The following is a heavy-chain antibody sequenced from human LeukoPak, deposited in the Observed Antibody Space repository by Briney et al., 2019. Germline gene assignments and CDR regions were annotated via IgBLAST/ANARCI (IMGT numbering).Heavy chain of an antibody. CDR1: GGSFSGYY. CDR2: INHSGST. CDR3: ASVRSSRNPGAPS. V-gene: IGHV4-34*01. Sequence: SETLSLTCAVYGGSFSGYYWSWIRQPPGKGLEWIGEINHSGSTNYNPSLKSRVTISPDTSKNQFSLKLSSVTAADTAVYYCASVRSSRNPGAPSWGQGTLVSVSS. J-gene: IGHJ5*02. D-gene: IGHD1-14*01.